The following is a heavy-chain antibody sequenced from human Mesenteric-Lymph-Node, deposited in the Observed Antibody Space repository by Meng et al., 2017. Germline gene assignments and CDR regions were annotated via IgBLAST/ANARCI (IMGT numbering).Heavy chain of an antibody. Sequence: GGSLRLSCAASGFPFDNFAMSWVRQVSGKGLQWVSGISGSGVSTYYADSVKGRFTISRDNSKNTVHLQMNSLRAEDSAVYYCMKDTPGIPGNSLHYYYQNMDVWGQGTTVTVSS. J-gene: IGHJ6*02. V-gene: IGHV3-23*01. CDR2: ISGSGVST. CDR3: MKDTPGIPGNSLHYYYQNMDV. CDR1: GFPFDNFA. D-gene: IGHD3-10*01.